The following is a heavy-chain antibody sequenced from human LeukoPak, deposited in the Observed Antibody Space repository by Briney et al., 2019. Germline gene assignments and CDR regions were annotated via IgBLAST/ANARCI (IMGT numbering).Heavy chain of an antibody. CDR1: GFTFSSYW. V-gene: IGHV3-7*01. CDR2: IKPDGSEK. CDR3: ARAGHYYFDY. Sequence: GGSLRLSCAVSGFTFSSYWMTWVRQAPGKGLEWVANIKPDGSEKYYVDSVKGRLTFSRDNAKNSLYLQMNSLRAEDTAVYYCARAGHYYFDYWGQGTLVTVSS. D-gene: IGHD2-21*02. J-gene: IGHJ4*02.